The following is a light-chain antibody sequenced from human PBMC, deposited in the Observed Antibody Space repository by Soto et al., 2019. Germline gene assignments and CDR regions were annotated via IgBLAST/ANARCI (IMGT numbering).Light chain of an antibody. V-gene: IGKV3-20*01. CDR1: QSVSSTY. Sequence: ELVFTQSPGTLSLSLGERATLSCRASQSVSSTYLAWYQQRPGHAPRLLIYGASTRATDIPDRISGSGSGTDFTLTVSRLEPEDFAVYYCQHYGSTPWSFGQGTKVDIK. CDR2: GAS. CDR3: QHYGSTPWS. J-gene: IGKJ1*01.